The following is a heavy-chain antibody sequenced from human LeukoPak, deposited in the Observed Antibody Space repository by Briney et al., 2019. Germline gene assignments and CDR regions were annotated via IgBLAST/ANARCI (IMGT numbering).Heavy chain of an antibody. D-gene: IGHD3-16*01. V-gene: IGHV3-7*03. CDR3: ATDWAARD. Sequence: GGPLRLPCAASGFTFSDYWMSWVRQAPGKGLEWVANKKQDGSEKYYVDSVKGRFTISRDNAKNSLYLQMKSLRAEDTAVYYCATDWAARDWGQGTLVTVSS. CDR1: GFTFSDYW. J-gene: IGHJ4*02. CDR2: KKQDGSEK.